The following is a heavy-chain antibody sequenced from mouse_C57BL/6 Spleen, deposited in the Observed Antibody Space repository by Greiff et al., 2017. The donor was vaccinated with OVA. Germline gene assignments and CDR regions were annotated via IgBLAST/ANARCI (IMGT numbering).Heavy chain of an antibody. Sequence: VQLQQPGAELVRPGSSVKLSCKASGYTFTSYWMHWVKQRPIQGLEWIGNIDPSDSETHYNQKFKDKATLTVDKSSSTAYMQLSSLTSEDSAVYYCARHYYGNYDYWGQGTTLTVSS. CDR1: GYTFTSYW. J-gene: IGHJ2*01. CDR2: IDPSDSET. V-gene: IGHV1-52*01. D-gene: IGHD2-1*01. CDR3: ARHYYGNYDY.